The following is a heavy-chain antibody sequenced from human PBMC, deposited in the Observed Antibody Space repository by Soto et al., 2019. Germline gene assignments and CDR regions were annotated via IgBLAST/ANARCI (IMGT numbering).Heavy chain of an antibody. Sequence: PGVSLRVSCATSGFTFRSYAMIWVRQAPGKGLEWVSAISGSGGATHYTDSVKGRFTISRDNSKNTLYLQMNSLTAEDTAVYYCAKDLPDRYYYMDVSGKGTTVTVSS. CDR3: AKDLPDRYYYMDV. V-gene: IGHV3-23*01. J-gene: IGHJ6*03. CDR2: ISGSGGAT. D-gene: IGHD3-22*01. CDR1: GFTFRSYA.